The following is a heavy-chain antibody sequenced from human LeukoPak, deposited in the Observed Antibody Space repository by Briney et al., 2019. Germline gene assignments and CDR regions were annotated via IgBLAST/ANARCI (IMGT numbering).Heavy chain of an antibody. V-gene: IGHV3-53*01. CDR1: GFTVSSNY. J-gene: IGHJ4*02. D-gene: IGHD4-17*01. Sequence: GGSLRLSCAASGFTVSSNYMSWVRQAPGKGLEWVSVIYSGGSTYYADSVKGRFTISRDNSKNTLYLQMNSLRAEDTAVYYCARDASYGDYASDYWGQGTLVTVSS. CDR3: ARDASYGDYASDY. CDR2: IYSGGST.